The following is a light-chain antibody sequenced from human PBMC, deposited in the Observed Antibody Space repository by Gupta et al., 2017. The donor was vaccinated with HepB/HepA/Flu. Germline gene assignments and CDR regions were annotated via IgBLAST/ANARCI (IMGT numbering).Light chain of an antibody. CDR3: QVWDSSSNHEV. Sequence: SYVLTQPPSVSVAPGTTANNTWGGNNIGTKSVPWYQQKPGQAPLLVVYDDGDRPSGIPERFSGSNAGNTATLTISRVEAGDEADYYCQVWDSSSNHEVFGGGTKVTVL. CDR2: DDG. V-gene: IGLV3-21*03. CDR1: NIGTKS. J-gene: IGLJ2*01.